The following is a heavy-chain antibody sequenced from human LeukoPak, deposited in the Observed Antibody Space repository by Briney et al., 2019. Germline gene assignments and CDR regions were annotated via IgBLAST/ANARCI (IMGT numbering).Heavy chain of an antibody. Sequence: SQTLSLTCTVSGGSISSGSYYWSWVRQPAGKGLEWIGRIYTSGSTNYNPSLKSRVTISVDTSKNQFSLKLSSVTAADTAVYYCARDYSNYRAWFDPWGQGTLVTVSS. J-gene: IGHJ5*02. CDR1: GGSISSGSYY. D-gene: IGHD4-11*01. CDR2: IYTSGST. CDR3: ARDYSNYRAWFDP. V-gene: IGHV4-61*02.